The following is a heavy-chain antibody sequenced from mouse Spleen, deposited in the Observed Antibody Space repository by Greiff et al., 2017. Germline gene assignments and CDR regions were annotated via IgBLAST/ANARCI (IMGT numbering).Heavy chain of an antibody. D-gene: IGHD2-1*01. Sequence: VKLMESGAELARPGASVKMSCKASGYTFTSYTMHWVKQRPGQGLEWIGYINPSSGYTKYNQKFKDKATLTADKSSSTAYMQLSSLTSEDSAVYYCARAFYQPEGAMDYWGQGTSVTVSS. J-gene: IGHJ4*01. V-gene: IGHV1-4*01. CDR3: ARAFYQPEGAMDY. CDR2: INPSSGYT. CDR1: GYTFTSYT.